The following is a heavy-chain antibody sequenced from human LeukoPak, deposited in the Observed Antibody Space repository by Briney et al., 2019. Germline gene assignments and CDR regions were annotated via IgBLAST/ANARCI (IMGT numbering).Heavy chain of an antibody. D-gene: IGHD6-13*01. CDR2: IYYSGST. V-gene: IGHV4-59*01. Sequence: SETLSLTCTVSGGSISSYYWSWIRQPPGKGLEWIGYIYYSGSTNYNPSLKGRVTISVDTSKNQFSLKLSSVTAADTAVYYCARSIYSRYSSDYFDYWGQGTLVTVSS. J-gene: IGHJ4*02. CDR1: GGSISSYY. CDR3: ARSIYSRYSSDYFDY.